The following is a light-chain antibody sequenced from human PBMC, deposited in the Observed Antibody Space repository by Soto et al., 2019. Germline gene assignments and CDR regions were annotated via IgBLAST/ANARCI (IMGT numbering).Light chain of an antibody. J-gene: IGKJ5*01. CDR2: GAS. CDR3: QQYNNWPAIT. V-gene: IGKV3D-15*01. CDR1: QSVSIN. Sequence: VMTHSPATLSVSPGERATLSCRASQSVSINLAWYQQKPGQAPRLFIYGASTRATGIPARFSGSGSGTEFTLTISILQSEDFAVYYCQQYNNWPAITFGQGTLLEIK.